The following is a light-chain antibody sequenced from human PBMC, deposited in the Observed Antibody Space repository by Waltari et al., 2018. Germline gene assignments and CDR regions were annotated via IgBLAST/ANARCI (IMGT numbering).Light chain of an antibody. CDR1: QSVFHSSTYGTA. CDR3: QQYYSIPYT. CDR2: WTS. J-gene: IGKJ2*01. V-gene: IGKV4-1*01. Sequence: DIVMTQSPDFLPVSLGDRATISCRSSQSVFHSSTYGTAIAWFQQSPGQPPNLLIYWTSTRESGVPDRFSGSGSGTDFTLTISSLQAEDVAVYYCQQYYSIPYTFGPGTKLEIK.